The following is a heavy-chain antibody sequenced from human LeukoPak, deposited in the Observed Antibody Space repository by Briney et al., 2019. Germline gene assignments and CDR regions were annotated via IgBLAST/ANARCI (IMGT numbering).Heavy chain of an antibody. CDR1: GFRFSSYA. CDR3: AKRGTTWDLDY. CDR2: ISYDGNTI. J-gene: IGHJ4*02. Sequence: GGSLRLSCGASGFRFSSYAMHWIRQAPGKGLEWVAVISYDGNTIYYADSVKGRFTISRDYSKNTLHLQMNSLRAEDTAVYYCAKRGTTWDLDYWGQGTLVTVSS. D-gene: IGHD3-16*01. V-gene: IGHV3-33*06.